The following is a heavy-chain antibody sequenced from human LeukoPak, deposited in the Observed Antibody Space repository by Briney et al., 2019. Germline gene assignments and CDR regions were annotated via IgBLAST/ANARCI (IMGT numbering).Heavy chain of an antibody. Sequence: PGGSLRLSCTASGFTVSSNCMSWARRAPGKGLEWVSVIHTSGSGGTTYYADSVKGRFTISRDNSKSTLYLQMDSLSAEDTAVYYCARARRCGLYDDYGGCFVSWGQGTLVTVSS. V-gene: IGHV3-66*01. CDR2: IHTSGSGGTT. D-gene: IGHD4-17*01. J-gene: IGHJ4*02. CDR3: ARARRCGLYDDYGGCFVS. CDR1: GFTVSSNC.